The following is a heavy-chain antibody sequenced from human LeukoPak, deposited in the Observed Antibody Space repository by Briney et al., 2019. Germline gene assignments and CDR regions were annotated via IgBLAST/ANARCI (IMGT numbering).Heavy chain of an antibody. CDR1: GFTFDDYA. J-gene: IGHJ4*02. V-gene: IGHV3-9*01. CDR2: ISWNSGSI. Sequence: PGRSLRLSCAASGFTFDDYAMHWVRQAPGKGLEWVSGISWNSGSIGYADSVKGRFTISRDNAKNSLYLQMNSLRAEDTALYYCAKVLSGWYSSSDYWGQGTLVTVSS. CDR3: AKVLSGWYSSSDY. D-gene: IGHD6-19*01.